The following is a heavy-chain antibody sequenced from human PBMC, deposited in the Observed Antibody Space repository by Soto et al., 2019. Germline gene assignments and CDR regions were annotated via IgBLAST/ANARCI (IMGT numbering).Heavy chain of an antibody. J-gene: IGHJ3*02. CDR1: GYTFTSYG. Sequence: QVQLVQSGAEVKKPGASVKVSCTASGYTFTSYGISWVRQAPGHGLEWMGWISAYNGNTNYAQKLQGRVTMTTDTSTSTAYMELRSLRSDDTAVYYCARDPPVTAAGPDAFDIWGQGTMVTVSS. CDR3: ARDPPVTAAGPDAFDI. D-gene: IGHD6-13*01. CDR2: ISAYNGNT. V-gene: IGHV1-18*01.